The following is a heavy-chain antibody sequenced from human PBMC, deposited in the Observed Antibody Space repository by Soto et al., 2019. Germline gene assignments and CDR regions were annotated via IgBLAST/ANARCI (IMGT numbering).Heavy chain of an antibody. D-gene: IGHD3-16*02. CDR3: ARYRFSGNRWSKFDY. V-gene: IGHV4-31*03. CDR2: IYHKGNT. J-gene: IGHJ4*02. CDR1: VVTVTSNAYY. Sequence: QVQLQQSGPGRVRPSQTLSLTCTVSVVTVTSNAYYWSWSLKPPGKGLEWVGNIYHKGNTYYNPSLKSRLVIGLDTSKNQFSLSLSSVTAADTAVYYCARYRFSGNRWSKFDYWGQGTLITVSS.